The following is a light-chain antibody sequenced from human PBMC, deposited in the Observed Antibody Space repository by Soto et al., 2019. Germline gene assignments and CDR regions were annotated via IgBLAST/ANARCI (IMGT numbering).Light chain of an antibody. J-gene: IGKJ2*01. Sequence: AIRMTQSPSSFSASTGDRVTITCRASQGISSCLAWYQQKPGKAPKLLIYAASTLQSGVPSRFSGSGSGTEFTLTISCLQSEDFATYYCQHYYSYRPMYTFGQGTKLEIK. V-gene: IGKV1-8*01. CDR1: QGISSC. CDR2: AAS. CDR3: QHYYSYRPMYT.